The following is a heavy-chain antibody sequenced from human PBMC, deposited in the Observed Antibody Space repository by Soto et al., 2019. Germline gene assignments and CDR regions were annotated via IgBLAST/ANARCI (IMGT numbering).Heavy chain of an antibody. V-gene: IGHV5-51*01. CDR1: EYSFANQW. CDR2: ISPDDSKT. Sequence: GESLKISCKGSEYSFANQWIGWVRQMPGKGLEWLGIISPDDSKTLYSPSFQGQGTISADKSISTVYLQWSSLKASDTANYYCTKRLRDVSIPDSWFDPWGQGTLVTVSS. D-gene: IGHD2-21*01. CDR3: TKRLRDVSIPDSWFDP. J-gene: IGHJ5*02.